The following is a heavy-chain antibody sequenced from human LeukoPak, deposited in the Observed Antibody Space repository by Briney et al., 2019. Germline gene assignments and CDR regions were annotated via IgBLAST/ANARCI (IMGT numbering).Heavy chain of an antibody. CDR2: INPAGSET. V-gene: IGHV3-7*01. D-gene: IGHD5-12*01. CDR1: GFSFNAYW. CDR3: ATFGLVAALDL. J-gene: IGHJ4*02. Sequence: GGSLRLPCAASGFSFNAYWMAWVRQAPGTGLEWVANINPAGSETFHVDPVKGRFSISRDHAKNLVYLQMDSLRAEDTAVYYCATFGLVAALDLWGQGTLVTVSS.